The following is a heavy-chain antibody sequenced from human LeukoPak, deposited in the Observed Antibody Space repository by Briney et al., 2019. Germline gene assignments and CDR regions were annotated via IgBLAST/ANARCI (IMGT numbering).Heavy chain of an antibody. V-gene: IGHV1-46*01. Sequence: ASVKVPCKASGGTFSSYAISWVRQAPGQGLEWMGIIDPSGGSTSYAQKFQGRVTMTRDTSTSTVYMEVSSLRSEDTAVYYCARDNTAAGPFDYWGQGTLVTVSS. J-gene: IGHJ4*02. CDR2: IDPSGGST. D-gene: IGHD6-13*01. CDR1: GGTFSSYA. CDR3: ARDNTAAGPFDY.